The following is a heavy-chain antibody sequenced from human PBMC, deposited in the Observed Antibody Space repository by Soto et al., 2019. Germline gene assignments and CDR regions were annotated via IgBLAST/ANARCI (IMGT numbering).Heavy chain of an antibody. V-gene: IGHV1-18*01. CDR2: ISAYNGNT. CDR1: GYTFTSYG. CDR3: ARDPREQYSSSWSTGNWFDP. Sequence: QVQLVQSGAEVKKPGASVKVSCKASGYTFTSYGISWVRQAPGQGLEWMGWISAYNGNTNYAQKLQGRVTMTTDTSTSTAYMELRSLRSDDTAVYYCARDPREQYSSSWSTGNWFDPWGQGTLVTVSS. J-gene: IGHJ5*02. D-gene: IGHD6-13*01.